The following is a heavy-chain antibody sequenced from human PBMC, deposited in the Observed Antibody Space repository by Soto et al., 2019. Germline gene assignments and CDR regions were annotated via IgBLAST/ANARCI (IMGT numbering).Heavy chain of an antibody. D-gene: IGHD2-2*01. V-gene: IGHV4-39*01. CDR3: ARHVMEVGYCSSTSCRAPFYFDY. CDR2: IYYSGST. J-gene: IGHJ4*02. Sequence: PSETLSLTCTVSGGSISSSSYYWGWIRQPPGKGLEWIGSIYYSGSTYYNPSLKSRVTISVDTSKNQFSLKLSSVTAADMAVYYCARHVMEVGYCSSTSCRAPFYFDYWGQGTLVTVSS. CDR1: GGSISSSSYY.